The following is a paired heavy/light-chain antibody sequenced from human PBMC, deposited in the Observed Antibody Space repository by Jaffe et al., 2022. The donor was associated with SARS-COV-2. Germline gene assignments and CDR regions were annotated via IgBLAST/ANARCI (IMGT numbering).Light chain of an antibody. CDR3: CSYAGHSTLI. Sequence: QSALTQPRSVSGSPGQSVTISCTGTSSDVGLYKYVSWYQQHPGKAPKLMIYDITERPSGVPDRFSGSKSGNTASLTISGLQAEDEADYFCCSYAGHSTLIFGGGTRLTVL. J-gene: IGLJ2*01. CDR2: DIT. V-gene: IGLV2-11*01. CDR1: SSDVGLYKY.
Heavy chain of an antibody. V-gene: IGHV2-5*01. CDR1: GFSFSISGVG. CDR2: IYWNDDK. Sequence: QITLKESGPTLVKPTQTLTLTCTFSGFSFSISGVGVGWIRQPPGKALEWLALIYWNDDKRYSPSLRSRLSITKDTSKNQVVLTMTNVDPGDTATYYCAHRDNFGSGSYYVSYFDYWGQGTPVAVSS. CDR3: AHRDNFGSGSYYVSYFDY. J-gene: IGHJ4*02. D-gene: IGHD3-10*01.